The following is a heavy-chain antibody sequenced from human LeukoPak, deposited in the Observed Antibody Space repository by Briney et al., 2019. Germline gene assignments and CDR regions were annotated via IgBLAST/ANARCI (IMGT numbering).Heavy chain of an antibody. Sequence: ASVKVSCKASGYTFTNYGINWVRQATGQGLEWMGWMNPKNGATGYAQKFQGRVTMTRDTSIGTAYMELSSLVSENTAAYYCARMGRLSATPTTDWFDPWGQGTLVTVSS. CDR2: MNPKNGAT. CDR1: GYTFTNYG. J-gene: IGHJ5*02. V-gene: IGHV1-8*01. CDR3: ARMGRLSATPTTDWFDP. D-gene: IGHD4-23*01.